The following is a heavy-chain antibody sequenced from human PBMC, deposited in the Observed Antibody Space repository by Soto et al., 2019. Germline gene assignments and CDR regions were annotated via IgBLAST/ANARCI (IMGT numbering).Heavy chain of an antibody. Sequence: SGKAYCKTSAYTFTSYGISLVRPAPRQGLEWMGWISAYNGNTNYAQKLQGRVTMTTDTSTSTAYMELRSLRSDDTAVYYCARGSLCSGGSCYFRDWCFDLWGRGPLVTVSS. CDR3: ARGSLCSGGSCYFRDWCFDL. CDR2: ISAYNGNT. D-gene: IGHD2-15*01. CDR1: AYTFTSYG. J-gene: IGHJ2*01. V-gene: IGHV1-18*01.